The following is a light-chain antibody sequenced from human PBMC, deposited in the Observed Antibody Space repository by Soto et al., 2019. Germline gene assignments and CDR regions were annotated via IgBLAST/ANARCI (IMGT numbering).Light chain of an antibody. CDR2: GAS. V-gene: IGKV3-20*01. J-gene: IGKJ1*01. CDR1: QSVNSH. Sequence: EIVLTQSPGTLSLSPGERATLSCRASQSVNSHLGWYQQKPSQAPRLLIYGASSRATGIPDRFSGSESGTDFTLTISRLEHDDFAVYYCQQYGSSPWTLGQGTKVDIK. CDR3: QQYGSSPWT.